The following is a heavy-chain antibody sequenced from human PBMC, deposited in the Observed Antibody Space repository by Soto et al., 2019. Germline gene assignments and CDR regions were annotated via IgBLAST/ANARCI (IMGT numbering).Heavy chain of an antibody. D-gene: IGHD2-15*01. CDR2: VSPSGGIT. Sequence: EVQVLESGGDLIQPGGSLRLSCAASGLAFDSHGIHWVRQAPGKGLEWVSGVSPSGGITYYSDSVKGRFTVSRDNSQNTVHLQMNIVRADDTTLYSCAKVPSAAPFFDFWGQGTLVTVPS. V-gene: IGHV3-23*01. CDR3: AKVPSAAPFFDF. CDR1: GLAFDSHG. J-gene: IGHJ4*02.